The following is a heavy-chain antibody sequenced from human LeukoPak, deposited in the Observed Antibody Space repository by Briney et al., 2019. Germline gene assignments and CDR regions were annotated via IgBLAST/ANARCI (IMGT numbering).Heavy chain of an antibody. D-gene: IGHD6-13*01. V-gene: IGHV3-33*06. CDR1: GFTFSNYG. CDR2: IWYDGSYK. J-gene: IGHJ4*02. CDR3: AKVVQYTASTGTGLDY. Sequence: GGPLRLSCAASGFTFSNYGMHWVRQAPGKGLDWVAVIWYDGSYKYYADSVKGRFTICRDNYKNTLCLQMNSLRAEHTAVYSCAKVVQYTASTGTGLDYWGQGTLVTVSS.